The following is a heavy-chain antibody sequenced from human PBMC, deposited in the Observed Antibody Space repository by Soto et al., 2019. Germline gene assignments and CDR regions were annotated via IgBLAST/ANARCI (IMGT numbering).Heavy chain of an antibody. D-gene: IGHD2-2*02. CDR1: GGSISSSSYY. CDR2: IYYSGST. J-gene: IGHJ6*02. CDR3: ARPSIVVVPAAILDYYGMDV. Sequence: SETLSLTCTVSGGSISSSSYYWGWIRQPPGKGLEWIGSIYYSGSTYYNPSLKSRVTISVDTSKNQFSLKLSSVTAADTAVYYCARPSIVVVPAAILDYYGMDVWGQGTTVTVSS. V-gene: IGHV4-39*01.